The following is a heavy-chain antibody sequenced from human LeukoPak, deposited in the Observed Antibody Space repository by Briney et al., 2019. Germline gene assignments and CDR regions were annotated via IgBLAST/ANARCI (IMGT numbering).Heavy chain of an antibody. V-gene: IGHV3-23*01. CDR3: AKDTRANILTGYFDY. Sequence: GGSLRLSCAASGFTFSSYAMSWVRQAPGKGLEWVSAISGSGGSTYYADSVKGRFTISRDNSKNTLYLQMNSLRAEDTAVYYCAKDTRANILTGYFDYWGQGTLVTVSS. D-gene: IGHD3-9*01. CDR1: GFTFSSYA. J-gene: IGHJ4*02. CDR2: ISGSGGST.